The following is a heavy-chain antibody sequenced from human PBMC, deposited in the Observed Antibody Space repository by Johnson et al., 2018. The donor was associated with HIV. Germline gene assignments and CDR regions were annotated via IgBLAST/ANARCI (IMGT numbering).Heavy chain of an antibody. J-gene: IGHJ3*02. CDR2: IKQDGSEK. Sequence: VQLVESGGGLVQPGGSLRLSCAASGFTFSSYWMSWVRQAPGKGLEWVANIKQDGSEKYYVDSVKGRFTISRDNAKNSLYLQMNSLRAEDTAVYYCARDTPGYLGAFDIWGQGTMVTVSS. CDR3: ARDTPGYLGAFDI. D-gene: IGHD1-1*01. V-gene: IGHV3-7*03. CDR1: GFTFSSYW.